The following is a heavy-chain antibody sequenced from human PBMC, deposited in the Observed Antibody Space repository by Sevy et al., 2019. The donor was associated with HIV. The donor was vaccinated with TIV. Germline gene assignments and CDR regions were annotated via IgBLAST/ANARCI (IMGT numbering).Heavy chain of an antibody. CDR2: ISWDGGST. D-gene: IGHD1-26*01. CDR1: GFTFDDYT. V-gene: IGHV3-43*01. Sequence: GGSLRLSCAASGFTFDDYTMHWVRQAPGKGLEWVSLISWDGGSTYYADSVKGRFTISRDNSKNSLYLQMNSLRTEDTALYYCAKEKGEGSGSYFDYWGQGTLFTVSS. CDR3: AKEKGEGSGSYFDY. J-gene: IGHJ4*02.